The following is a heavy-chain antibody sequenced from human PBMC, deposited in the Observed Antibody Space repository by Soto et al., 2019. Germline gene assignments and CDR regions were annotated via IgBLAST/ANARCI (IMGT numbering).Heavy chain of an antibody. D-gene: IGHD3-16*01. CDR3: AGEGVRGMDV. Sequence: QVQLVQSGAEVKKPGASVKGSCKASGYTFTSYDINWVRQATGQGLEWMGWMNPNSGNTGYAQKFQGRVTMTTTTSISTAYMELSSVRAEATAVYYCAGEGVRGMDVWGQGTTVTVSS. CDR2: MNPNSGNT. CDR1: GYTFTSYD. J-gene: IGHJ6*02. V-gene: IGHV1-8*01.